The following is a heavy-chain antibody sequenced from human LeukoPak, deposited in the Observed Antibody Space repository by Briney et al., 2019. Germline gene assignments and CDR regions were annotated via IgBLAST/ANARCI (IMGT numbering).Heavy chain of an antibody. CDR2: IYTSGST. CDR1: GGSISSYY. J-gene: IGHJ4*02. D-gene: IGHD6-19*01. CDR3: ARGGPSRGSGFYYFDY. V-gene: IGHV4-4*08. Sequence: SETLSLTCTVSGGSISSYYWSWIRQPPGKGLEWIGRIYTSGSTTYKPSLRRRVTISLDTSKNHFSLKLTSVTAADTAVYYCARGGPSRGSGFYYFDYWGQGTLVTVSS.